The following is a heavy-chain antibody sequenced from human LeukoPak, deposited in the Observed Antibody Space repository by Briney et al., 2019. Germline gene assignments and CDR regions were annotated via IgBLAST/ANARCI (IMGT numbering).Heavy chain of an antibody. CDR2: ITNDGSST. J-gene: IGHJ4*02. V-gene: IGHV3-74*01. CDR3: ARDRGPRTGFMVREAYDY. Sequence: PGGSLRLSCAASGLTFSSHWMHWVRQAPGKGLVWVPRITNDGSSTTYADSVKGRFSISRDNAKNTLYLQMSSLRAEDTAVYYCARDRGPRTGFMVREAYDYWGQGTLVTVSS. D-gene: IGHD3-10*01. CDR1: GLTFSSHW.